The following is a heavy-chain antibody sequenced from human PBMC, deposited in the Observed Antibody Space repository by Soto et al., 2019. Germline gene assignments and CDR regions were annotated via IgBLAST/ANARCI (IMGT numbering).Heavy chain of an antibody. V-gene: IGHV3-43*01. CDR2: ISWDGGST. J-gene: IGHJ4*02. D-gene: IGHD6-6*01. CDR1: GFTFDDYT. CDR3: AKDIAARPKHRRIFDY. Sequence: GGSLRLSCAASGFTFDDYTMHWVRQAPGKGLEWVSLISWDGGSTYYADSVKGRFTISRDNSKNSLYLQMNSLRTEDTALYYCAKDIAARPKHRRIFDYWGQGTLVTVSS.